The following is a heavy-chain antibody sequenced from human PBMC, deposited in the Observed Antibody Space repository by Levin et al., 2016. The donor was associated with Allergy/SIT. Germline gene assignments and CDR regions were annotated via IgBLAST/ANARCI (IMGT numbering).Heavy chain of an antibody. Sequence: WIRQPPGKGLEWVANIKQDGSEKYYVDSVKGRFTISRDNAKNSLYLQMNSLRAEDTAVYYCARDRLVRYFDWPTYWGQGTLVTVSS. J-gene: IGHJ4*02. D-gene: IGHD3-9*01. V-gene: IGHV3-7*01. CDR3: ARDRLVRYFDWPTY. CDR2: IKQDGSEK.